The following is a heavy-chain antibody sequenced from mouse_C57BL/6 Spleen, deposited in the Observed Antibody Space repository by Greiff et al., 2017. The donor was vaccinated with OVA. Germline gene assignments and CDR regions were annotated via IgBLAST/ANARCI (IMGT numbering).Heavy chain of an antibody. CDR3: ARGNDYSNCDWYFDV. V-gene: IGHV1-59*01. CDR2: IDPSDSYT. Sequence: VQLQQPGAELVRPGTSVKLSCKASGYTFTSYWMHWVKQTPGQGLEWIGVIDPSDSYTNYNQKLKGKAILTVDTSTSTAYMQLSSLTSEDSAVYYSARGNDYSNCDWYFDVWGTGTTVTVSS. CDR1: GYTFTSYW. J-gene: IGHJ1*03. D-gene: IGHD2-5*01.